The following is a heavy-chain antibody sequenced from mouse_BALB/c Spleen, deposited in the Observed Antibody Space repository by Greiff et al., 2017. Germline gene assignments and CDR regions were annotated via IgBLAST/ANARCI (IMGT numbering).Heavy chain of an antibody. J-gene: IGHJ4*01. Sequence: EVKLMESGGGLVQPGGSRKLSCAASGFTFSSFGMHWVRQAPEKGLEWVAYISSGSSTIYYADTVKGRFTISRDNPKNTLFLQMTSLRSEDTAMYYCARSTMITTAFYAMDYWGQGTSVTVSS. CDR1: GFTFSSFG. V-gene: IGHV5-17*02. CDR2: ISSGSSTI. D-gene: IGHD2-4*01. CDR3: ARSTMITTAFYAMDY.